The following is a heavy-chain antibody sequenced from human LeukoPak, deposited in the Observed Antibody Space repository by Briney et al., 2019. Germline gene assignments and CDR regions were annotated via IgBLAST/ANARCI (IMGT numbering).Heavy chain of an antibody. J-gene: IGHJ5*02. D-gene: IGHD6-19*01. CDR2: ISSGSSYI. CDR1: GFTFSRYS. CDR3: ARDPSSGWYLKGWFDP. V-gene: IGHV3-21*01. Sequence: GGSLRLSCAASGFTFSRYSMNWVRQAPGKGLEWVSSISSGSSYIDYADSGKGRFTVSRDNAKNSLYLQMNSLRAEDTAVYYCARDPSSGWYLKGWFDPWGQGTLVTVSS.